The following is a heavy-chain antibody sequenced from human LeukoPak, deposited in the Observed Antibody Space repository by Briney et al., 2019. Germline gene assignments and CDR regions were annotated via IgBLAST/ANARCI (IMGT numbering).Heavy chain of an antibody. CDR3: ARLKWELLPDAFDI. CDR1: GYIFTSYW. Sequence: GESLKISCKGSGYIFTSYWIGWVRQMPGKGLEWMGIIYPGDPDTRYSPSFQGQVTISADKSIRTAYLQWSSLKASDTAMYYCARLKWELLPDAFDIWGQGTMVTVSS. J-gene: IGHJ3*02. D-gene: IGHD1-26*01. V-gene: IGHV5-51*01. CDR2: IYPGDPDT.